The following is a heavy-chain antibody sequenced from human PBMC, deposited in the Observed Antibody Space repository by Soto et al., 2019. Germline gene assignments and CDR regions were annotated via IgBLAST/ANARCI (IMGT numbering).Heavy chain of an antibody. CDR3: AHQPEQLVSGYYGMDV. Sequence: EASVKVSCKASGFTFTSSAVQWVRQARGQRLEWIGWIVVGSGNTNYAQKFQERVTITKDTSKNQVVLTMTNMDPVDTATYYCAHQPEQLVSGYYGMDVWGQGTTVTVSS. D-gene: IGHD6-13*01. CDR1: GFTFTSSA. V-gene: IGHV1-58*01. J-gene: IGHJ6*02. CDR2: IVVGSGNT.